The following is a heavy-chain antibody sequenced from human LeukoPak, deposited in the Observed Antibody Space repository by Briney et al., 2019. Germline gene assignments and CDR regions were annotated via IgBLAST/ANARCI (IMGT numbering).Heavy chain of an antibody. J-gene: IGHJ4*02. CDR3: ARGPHKFDY. CDR2: ISYSGST. Sequence: SETLSLTCTVSGGXISSYYCSWIRQPPGKGLEWIGYISYSGSTNYNPSLKSRVTISVDTSKHQFSLKLSAVTAADTAVYYRARGPHKFDYWGQGSLVTVSS. V-gene: IGHV4-59*01. CDR1: GGXISSYY.